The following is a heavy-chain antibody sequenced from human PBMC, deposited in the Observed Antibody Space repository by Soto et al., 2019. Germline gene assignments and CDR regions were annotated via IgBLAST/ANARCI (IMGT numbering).Heavy chain of an antibody. J-gene: IGHJ4*02. D-gene: IGHD2-15*01. CDR1: GYPFTSYA. V-gene: IGHV1-3*01. CDR2: INAGNGNT. CDR3: ARGPGGPDGPGDY. Sequence: QVQLVQSGAEVKKPGASVKVSCKASGYPFTSYAMHWVRQAPGQSLEWMGWINAGNGNTKYSQKFQGRVTITRDTSASTAYMELSSLRSEDTAVYYCARGPGGPDGPGDYWVQGTLVTVSS.